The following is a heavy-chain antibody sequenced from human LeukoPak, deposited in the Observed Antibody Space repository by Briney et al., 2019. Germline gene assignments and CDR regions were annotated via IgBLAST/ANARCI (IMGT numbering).Heavy chain of an antibody. CDR3: TKFDY. V-gene: IGHV3-23*01. CDR2: VTGSDGST. CDR1: GFIFNTNA. Sequence: PGGSLRLSCAASGFIFNTNAMSWGRQAPGKGLEWVSTVTGSDGSTFYANSVKGRFTISRDNSKNTVFLHMTSLRAEDTAVYYCTKFDYWGQGVLVTVSS. J-gene: IGHJ4*02.